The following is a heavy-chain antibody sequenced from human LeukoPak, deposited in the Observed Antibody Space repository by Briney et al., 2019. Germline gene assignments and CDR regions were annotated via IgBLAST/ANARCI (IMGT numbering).Heavy chain of an antibody. V-gene: IGHV3-23*01. Sequence: EWVSAISGSGGSTYYADSVKGRFTISRDNSKNTLYLQMNSLRAEDTAVYYCAKDPIVVVPAALMDVWGKGTTVTVSS. CDR2: ISGSGGST. J-gene: IGHJ6*03. D-gene: IGHD2-2*01. CDR3: AKDPIVVVPAALMDV.